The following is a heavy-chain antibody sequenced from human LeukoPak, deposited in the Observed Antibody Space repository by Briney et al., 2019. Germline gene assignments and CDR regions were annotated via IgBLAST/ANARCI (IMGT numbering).Heavy chain of an antibody. CDR3: ASGMITFFCFDY. CDR2: IRFDGYSK. V-gene: IGHV3-30*02. CDR1: GFTFTSCG. J-gene: IGHJ4*02. D-gene: IGHD3-16*01. Sequence: GGSLRLSCAASGFTFTSCGMHWVRQAPGKGLEWVAFIRFDGYSKYYSDSAKGRLTISRDNSKNTLYLQMNSLRAEDTAVYYCASGMITFFCFDYWGQGTLVTVSS.